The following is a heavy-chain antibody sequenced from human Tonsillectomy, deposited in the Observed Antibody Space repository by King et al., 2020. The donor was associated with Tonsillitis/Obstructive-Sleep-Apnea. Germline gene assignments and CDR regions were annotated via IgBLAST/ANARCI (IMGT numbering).Heavy chain of an antibody. J-gene: IGHJ6*02. CDR3: IRDEYGDYPSFGMDV. CDR2: IRSKAYGGTT. CDR1: GFAFGDYA. Sequence: VQLVESGGGLVQPGRSLRLSCTASGFAFGDYALTWVRQAPGKGLEWVGFIRSKAYGGTTEYAASVKGRLIISRDDSKSIAYLQMNSLKTGDTAVYYCIRDEYGDYPSFGMDVWGQGTTVTVSS. D-gene: IGHD4-17*01. V-gene: IGHV3-49*04.